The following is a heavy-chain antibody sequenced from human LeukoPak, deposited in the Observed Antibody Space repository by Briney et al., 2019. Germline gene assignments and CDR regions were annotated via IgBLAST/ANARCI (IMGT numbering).Heavy chain of an antibody. D-gene: IGHD6-19*01. CDR1: GGSISSSSYY. CDR2: IYYSGST. CDR3: ATSVAVAGRDRWFDP. Sequence: SETLSLTCTVSGGSISSSSYYWGWIRQPPGKGLEWIGSIYYSGSTYYNPSLKSRVTISVDTSKNQFSLKLSSVTAADTAVYYCATSVAVAGRDRWFDPWGQGTLVTVSS. J-gene: IGHJ5*02. V-gene: IGHV4-39*07.